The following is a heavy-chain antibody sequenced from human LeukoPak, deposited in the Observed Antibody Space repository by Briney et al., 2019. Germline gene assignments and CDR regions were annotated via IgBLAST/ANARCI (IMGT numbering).Heavy chain of an antibody. CDR2: IYTSGST. D-gene: IGHD6-13*01. J-gene: IGHJ5*02. Sequence: PSETLSLTCTVSGGSISSYYWSWIRQPAGKGLEWTGRIYTSGSTNYNPSLKSRVTMSVDTSKNQFSLKLSSVTAADTAVYYCARERQQLVLAWFDPWGQGALVTVSS. CDR1: GGSISSYY. V-gene: IGHV4-4*07. CDR3: ARERQQLVLAWFDP.